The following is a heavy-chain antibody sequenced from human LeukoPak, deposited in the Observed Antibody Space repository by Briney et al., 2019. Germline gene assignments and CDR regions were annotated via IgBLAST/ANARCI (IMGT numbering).Heavy chain of an antibody. D-gene: IGHD2-2*01. V-gene: IGHV4-38-2*01. CDR2: IYHSGST. Sequence: SETLSVTRAVPVYSISSGYYWGGIRQPPGKGLEWIGSIYHSGSTYYNPSLKSRVTISVDTSKNQFSLKLRSVTAADTAVYYCARLTYTSCYEGYCYYYYMDVWGKGTTVTVPS. CDR3: ARLTYTSCYEGYCYYYYMDV. CDR1: VYSISSGYY. J-gene: IGHJ6*03.